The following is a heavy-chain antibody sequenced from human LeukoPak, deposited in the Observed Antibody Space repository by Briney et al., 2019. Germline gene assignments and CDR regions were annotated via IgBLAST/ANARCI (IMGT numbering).Heavy chain of an antibody. V-gene: IGHV3-74*01. J-gene: IGHJ6*04. CDR2: INSDGSST. CDR1: GFTFSSYW. CDR3: ARVNTMVRGVMSPWYYYYGMDV. Sequence: GGSLRLSCAASGFTFSSYWMHWVRQAPGKGLVWVSRINSDGSSTSYADSVKGRFTISGDNAKNTLYLQMNSLRAEDTAVYYCARVNTMVRGVMSPWYYYYGMDVWGKGTTVTVSS. D-gene: IGHD3-10*01.